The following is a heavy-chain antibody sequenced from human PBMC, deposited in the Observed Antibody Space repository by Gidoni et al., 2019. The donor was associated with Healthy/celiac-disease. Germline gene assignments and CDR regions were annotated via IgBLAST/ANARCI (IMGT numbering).Heavy chain of an antibody. V-gene: IGHV1-69*08. CDR1: GGTFSSYT. CDR2: IIPILGIA. J-gene: IGHJ4*02. Sequence: QVQLVQSGAEVKKPGSSVKVSCKASGGTFSSYTISWVRQAPGQGLEWMGRIIPILGIANYAQKFQGRVTSTADKSTSTAYMELSSLRSEDTAVYYCARDAEMGYYYDSSGYYGKFDYWGQGTLVTVSS. D-gene: IGHD3-22*01. CDR3: ARDAEMGYYYDSSGYYGKFDY.